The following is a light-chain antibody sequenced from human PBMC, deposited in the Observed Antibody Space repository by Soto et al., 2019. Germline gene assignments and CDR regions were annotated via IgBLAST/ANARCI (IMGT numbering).Light chain of an antibody. CDR1: QGVTSN. CDR2: GAS. J-gene: IGKJ1*01. V-gene: IGKV3-15*01. CDR3: LQYHYWEP. Sequence: IALTQCPSSLSVSQGERATLSCMASQGVTSNLGWYKKKPGQVPRLHISGASXRATGVAARFSGSGSGTYFTLTISSLQSEDFAVYDCLQYHYWEPFGQGPKRDIK.